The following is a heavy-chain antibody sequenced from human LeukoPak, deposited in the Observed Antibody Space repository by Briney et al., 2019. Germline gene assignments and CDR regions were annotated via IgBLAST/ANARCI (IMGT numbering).Heavy chain of an antibody. CDR1: GGSISNVY. CDR2: ISNSGST. V-gene: IGHV4-4*08. D-gene: IGHD3-3*01. J-gene: IGHJ5*02. CDR3: ASHTIFGVVKIQNWFDP. Sequence: PSETLSLTCSVSGGSISNVYWSWIRQPPGKELEWIGYISNSGSTDYNPSLQSRVTISVDTSKNQFSLKLSSVTAADTAVYYCASHTIFGVVKIQNWFDPWGQGTLVTVSS.